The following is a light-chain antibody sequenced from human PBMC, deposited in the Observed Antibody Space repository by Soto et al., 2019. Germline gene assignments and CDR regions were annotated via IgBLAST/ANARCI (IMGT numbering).Light chain of an antibody. V-gene: IGKV3D-20*02. J-gene: IGKJ5*01. Sequence: EIVLTHSPATLSLSPGERATLSCGASQSVSSNFLAWYQQKPGLAPRLLIYGASTRATGIPDRFSGSGSGTDFTLTISRLEPEDFAVYYRQQRSNWPPITFGQGTRLEIK. CDR2: GAS. CDR1: QSVSSNF. CDR3: QQRSNWPPIT.